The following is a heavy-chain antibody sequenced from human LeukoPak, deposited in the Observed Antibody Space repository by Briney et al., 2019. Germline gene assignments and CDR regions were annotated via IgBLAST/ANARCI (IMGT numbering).Heavy chain of an antibody. CDR3: ARDQNGPYYYMDV. J-gene: IGHJ6*03. V-gene: IGHV3-74*01. Sequence: PGGSLRLSCAASGFTFSIYWMHWVRHAPGKGLVWVSRIISDGSTTSYADSVEGRFTISRDNAKNTLYLQMNSLRAEDTAVYYCARDQNGPYYYMDVWGKGTTVTVSS. CDR1: GFTFSIYW. CDR2: IISDGSTT. D-gene: IGHD2-8*01.